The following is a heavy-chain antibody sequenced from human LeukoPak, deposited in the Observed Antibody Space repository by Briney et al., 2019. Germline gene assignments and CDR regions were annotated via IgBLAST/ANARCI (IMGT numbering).Heavy chain of an antibody. CDR2: INPSGGST. J-gene: IGHJ6*03. V-gene: IGHV1-46*01. D-gene: IGHD6-13*01. CDR1: GYTFTDYY. Sequence: ASVKVSCKTSGYTFTDYYMHWVRQAPGQGLEWMGIINPSGGSTSYAQKFQGRVTMTRDMSTSTVYMELSSLRSEDTAVYYCARAGIAAAGAYYYYMDVWGKGTTVTVSS. CDR3: ARAGIAAAGAYYYYMDV.